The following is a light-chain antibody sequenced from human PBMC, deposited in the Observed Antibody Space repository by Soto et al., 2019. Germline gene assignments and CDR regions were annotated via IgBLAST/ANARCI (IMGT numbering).Light chain of an antibody. CDR2: GAS. V-gene: IGKV3-15*01. J-gene: IGKJ1*01. CDR1: QSVSSN. Sequence: EIVMTQSPATLSVSPGERATFSCRASQSVSSNLAWYQQKPGQAPRLLIYGASIRATGIPARFSGSGSGTEFTLTISTLQSEDFAAYYCQQYNKWPRTFGQGTKVDIK. CDR3: QQYNKWPRT.